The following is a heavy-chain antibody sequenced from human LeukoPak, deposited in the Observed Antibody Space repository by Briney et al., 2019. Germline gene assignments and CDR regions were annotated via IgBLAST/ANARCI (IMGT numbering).Heavy chain of an antibody. J-gene: IGHJ3*02. Sequence: GASVKVSCKASGYTFTGYYTHWVRQAPGQGLEWMGWINPNSGGTNYAQKFQGRVTMTRDTSISTAYMELSRLRSDDTAVYYCARVVIIVGATSAFDIWGQGTMVTVSS. CDR3: ARVVIIVGATSAFDI. V-gene: IGHV1-2*02. CDR2: INPNSGGT. D-gene: IGHD1-26*01. CDR1: GYTFTGYY.